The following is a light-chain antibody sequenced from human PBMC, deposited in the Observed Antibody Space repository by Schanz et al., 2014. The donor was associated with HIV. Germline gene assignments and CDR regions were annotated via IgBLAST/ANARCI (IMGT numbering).Light chain of an antibody. Sequence: SPGERATLSCRASQSVSTYLAWYQQKPGQSPRLLIYGASKRATGIPPRFSGSGSGTDFTLTINSLEPEDFAVYYCQQYGSSPLTFGGGTKVDIK. CDR1: QSVSTY. J-gene: IGKJ4*01. CDR3: QQYGSSPLT. V-gene: IGKV3-20*01. CDR2: GAS.